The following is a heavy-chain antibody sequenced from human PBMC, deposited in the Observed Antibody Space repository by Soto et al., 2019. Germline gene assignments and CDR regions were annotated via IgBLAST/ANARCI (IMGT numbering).Heavy chain of an antibody. V-gene: IGHV3-74*01. CDR1: GLAFSNYW. CDR3: ARESSGYSSYFDY. J-gene: IGHJ4*02. CDR2: ISRDGSST. D-gene: IGHD5-12*01. Sequence: EVQLVESGGGLVQPGWSLRLSCAGSGLAFSNYWIHWVRQAPGEGLAWVSRISRDGSSTTYAGSVKGRFTIYRDYAKNTVYLQMNILRAEDTAVYYCARESSGYSSYFDYWGQGTLVTVSS.